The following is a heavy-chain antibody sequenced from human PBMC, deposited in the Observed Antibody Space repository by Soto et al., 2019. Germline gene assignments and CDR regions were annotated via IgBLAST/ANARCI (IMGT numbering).Heavy chain of an antibody. CDR3: AGNIVATISSFDY. CDR1: GESFSGYY. Sequence: QVQLQQWGAGLLKPSETLSLTCAVYGESFSGYYWSWIRQPPGKGLEWSGEINHSGSTNYNPSLKSRVTRSVDTSKNQFSLTLSSVTAADTAMYYCAGNIVATISSFDYWGQGTLVTVSS. D-gene: IGHD5-12*01. J-gene: IGHJ4*02. V-gene: IGHV4-34*02. CDR2: INHSGST.